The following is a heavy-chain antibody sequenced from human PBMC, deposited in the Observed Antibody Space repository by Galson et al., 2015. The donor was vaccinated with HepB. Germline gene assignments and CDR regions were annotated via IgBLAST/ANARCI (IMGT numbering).Heavy chain of an antibody. J-gene: IGHJ4*02. CDR2: IRGNGANT. CDR3: ARGNGSESYSTFDY. CDR1: GFTFSRYA. V-gene: IGHV3-23*01. Sequence: SLRLSCAASGFTFSRYAMNWVRQAPGKGLEWVSTIRGNGANTYYADSVKGRFTISRDNSKNTLFLQVNSLRVEDTAVYYCARGNGSESYSTFDYWGQGTLVTVSS. D-gene: IGHD2-21*01.